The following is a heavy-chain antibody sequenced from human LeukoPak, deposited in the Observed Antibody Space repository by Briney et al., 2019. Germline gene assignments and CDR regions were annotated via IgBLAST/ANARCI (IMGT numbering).Heavy chain of an antibody. Sequence: WGSLRLSCAASGFTVSSNYMSWVRQAPGKGLEWVSVIYSGGSTYYADSVKGRFTISRDNAKNSLYLQMNSLRAEDTAVYYCARARGAASVSIWGLSAFDIWGQGTMVTVSS. J-gene: IGHJ3*02. V-gene: IGHV3-53*01. CDR2: IYSGGST. CDR3: ARARGAASVSIWGLSAFDI. CDR1: GFTVSSNY. D-gene: IGHD5/OR15-5a*01.